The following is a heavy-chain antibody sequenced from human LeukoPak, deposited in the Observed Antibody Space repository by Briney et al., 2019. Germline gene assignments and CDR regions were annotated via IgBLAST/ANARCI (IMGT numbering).Heavy chain of an antibody. J-gene: IGHJ4*02. V-gene: IGHV3-30*02. Sequence: GGSLRLSCAASGFRFSSYGMHWVRQAPGKGLERVAFIRYDGSNKYYADSVKGRFTISRDNSKNTLYLQMNSLRAEDTAVYYCAKDRIVGATLDYWGQGTLVTVSS. CDR1: GFRFSSYG. CDR3: AKDRIVGATLDY. CDR2: IRYDGSNK. D-gene: IGHD1-26*01.